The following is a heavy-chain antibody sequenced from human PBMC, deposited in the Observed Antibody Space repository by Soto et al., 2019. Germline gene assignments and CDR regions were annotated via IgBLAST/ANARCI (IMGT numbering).Heavy chain of an antibody. CDR2: ISSRGSTI. D-gene: IGHD6-19*01. CDR3: ARVDGYSSGPDNDY. V-gene: IGHV3-48*03. Sequence: EVQLVESGGGLVQPGGSLRLSCAASGFTFSSYDMNWVRQAPGKGLEWVSYISSRGSTIYYADSVKGRFTISRDDAKKSLFLQMNSLRAEDTAVYYCARVDGYSSGPDNDYWGQGTLVTVSS. CDR1: GFTFSSYD. J-gene: IGHJ4*02.